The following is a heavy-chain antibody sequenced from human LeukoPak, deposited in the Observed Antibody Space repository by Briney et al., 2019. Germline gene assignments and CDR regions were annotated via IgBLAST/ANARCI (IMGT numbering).Heavy chain of an antibody. J-gene: IGHJ5*02. Sequence: QPGGSLRLSCAASGFTFSSYWMHWVRQAPGKGLMWVSRINSDGSSTSYADSVKGRSTISRDNAKNTLYLQMNSLRAEDTAVYYCAREVGSGFTVTTAWFDPWGQGTLVTVSS. CDR3: AREVGSGFTVTTAWFDP. D-gene: IGHD4-11*01. CDR1: GFTFSSYW. CDR2: INSDGSST. V-gene: IGHV3-74*01.